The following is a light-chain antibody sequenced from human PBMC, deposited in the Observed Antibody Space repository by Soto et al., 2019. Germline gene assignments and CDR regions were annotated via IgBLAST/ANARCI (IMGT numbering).Light chain of an antibody. Sequence: DIQVTQSPSSLSASVGDRVTITCQASQAISSFLNWYQQKPGKAPKLLIYHASYLETGVPSRFSGSGSGTDFTFTISSLQPEDIATYYCQQYDDSFPITFGQGTRLEIK. CDR1: QAISSF. CDR2: HAS. J-gene: IGKJ5*01. V-gene: IGKV1-33*01. CDR3: QQYDDSFPIT.